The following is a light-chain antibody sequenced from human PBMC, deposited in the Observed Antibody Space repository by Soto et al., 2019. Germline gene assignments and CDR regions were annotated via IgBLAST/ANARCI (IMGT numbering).Light chain of an antibody. Sequence: QAVLTQPPSVSAAPGRTVTIFCYGSSSNIGNNYVSWYQQLPGTAPKLLIYDNNKRPSGIPDRFSGSKSGTSATLGITGLQTGDEADYYCGTWDSSLSAGVFGGGTKLTVL. J-gene: IGLJ2*01. V-gene: IGLV1-51*01. CDR2: DNN. CDR3: GTWDSSLSAGV. CDR1: SSNIGNNY.